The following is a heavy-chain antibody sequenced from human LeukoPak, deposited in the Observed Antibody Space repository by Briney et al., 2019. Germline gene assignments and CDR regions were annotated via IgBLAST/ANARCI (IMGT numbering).Heavy chain of an antibody. J-gene: IGHJ4*02. CDR1: GYSFTSYW. CDR3: ARHGSPSLLWFGELHEPDY. CDR2: IDPSDSYT. D-gene: IGHD3-10*01. Sequence: GESLRISCKGSGYSFTSYWISWVRQMPGKGLEWMGRIDPSDSYTNYSPSFQGHVTISADKSISTAYLQWSSLKASDTAMYYCARHGSPSLLWFGELHEPDYWGQGTLVTVSS. V-gene: IGHV5-10-1*01.